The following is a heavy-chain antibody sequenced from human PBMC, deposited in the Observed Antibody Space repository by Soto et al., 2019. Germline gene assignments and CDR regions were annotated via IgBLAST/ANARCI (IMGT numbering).Heavy chain of an antibody. CDR3: ARTFDYSGMDV. J-gene: IGHJ6*02. Sequence: PSETLSLTCAVSGYSIASGYYWAWIRQSPGKGLEWIGSIYHAGSVYYNPSLNSRVAVSLDTSKNHFSLKLTSVTAADTAVYYCARTFDYSGMDVGGQGTSVTVSS. V-gene: IGHV4-38-2*01. CDR1: GYSIASGYY. CDR2: IYHAGSV.